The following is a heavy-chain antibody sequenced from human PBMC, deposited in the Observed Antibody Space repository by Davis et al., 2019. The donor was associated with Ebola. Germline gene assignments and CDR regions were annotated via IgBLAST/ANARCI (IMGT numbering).Heavy chain of an antibody. CDR1: GFTFSTYS. J-gene: IGHJ4*02. Sequence: PGGSLRLSCAASGFTFSTYSMSWVRQAPGKGLEWVSAISGSGGSTYYADSVKGRFTISRDNSKNTLYLQMNSLRAEDTAVYYCAKDVRYTYGHDYWGQGTLVIVSS. V-gene: IGHV3-23*01. D-gene: IGHD5-18*01. CDR2: ISGSGGST. CDR3: AKDVRYTYGHDY.